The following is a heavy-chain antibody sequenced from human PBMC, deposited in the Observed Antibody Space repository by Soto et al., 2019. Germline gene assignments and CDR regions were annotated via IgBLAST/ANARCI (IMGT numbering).Heavy chain of an antibody. D-gene: IGHD4-17*01. CDR2: ISRTGDDV. CDR1: GFIFTNYG. J-gene: IGHJ5*02. CDR3: ATDSLYSTTWYDYFDL. Sequence: EGQLVESGGGLVKPGGSLRLSCAASGFIFTNYGMHWVRQAPGKGLEWVASISRTGDDVLYADSVKGRFSISRDNAKNSLSLQMSCLRVEDTSVYYCATDSLYSTTWYDYFDLWGQGTLVTVSS. V-gene: IGHV3-21*06.